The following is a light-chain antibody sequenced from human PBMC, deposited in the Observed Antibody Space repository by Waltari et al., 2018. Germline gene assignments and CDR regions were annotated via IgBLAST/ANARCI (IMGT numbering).Light chain of an antibody. J-gene: IGKJ3*01. CDR2: AAS. V-gene: IGKV1-8*01. CDR1: QGISSY. Sequence: IRMTQSPSSFSASTGDRVTITCRASQGISSYLAWYQQKPGKAPKLLIYAASTLQSGVPSRFSGSGSGTDFTLTISCLQSEDFATYYCQQYYSYPFTFGPGTKVDIK. CDR3: QQYYSYPFT.